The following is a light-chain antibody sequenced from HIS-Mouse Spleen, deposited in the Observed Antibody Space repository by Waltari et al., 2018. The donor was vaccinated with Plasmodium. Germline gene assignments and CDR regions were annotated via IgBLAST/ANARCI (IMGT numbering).Light chain of an antibody. CDR1: QSVSSY. CDR2: EAS. J-gene: IGKJ5*01. CDR3: QQRSNWLIT. Sequence: EIVLTQSPATLSLSPGERATLSCRASQSVSSYLAWYQQKPGQAPRLLIYEASNRATGIPDRFSGSGPGTDFTLTISSLEPEVFAVYYCQQRSNWLITFGQGTRLEIK. V-gene: IGKV3D-11*02.